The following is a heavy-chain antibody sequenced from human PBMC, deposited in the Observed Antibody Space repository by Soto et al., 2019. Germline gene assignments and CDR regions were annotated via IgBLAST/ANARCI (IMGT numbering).Heavy chain of an antibody. Sequence: QVQLVQSGAEVKKPGSSVKVSCKASGGTFSSYAISWVRQAPGQGLEWMGGIIPISGTANYAQKFQGRVKITEDEYTSTAYMELSSLRSEDMAVYYCARSQGSSTSLEIYYYYYYGMDVWGQGTTVTVSS. CDR3: ARSQGSSTSLEIYYYYYYGMDV. CDR1: GGTFSSYA. CDR2: IIPISGTA. V-gene: IGHV1-69*01. J-gene: IGHJ6*02. D-gene: IGHD2-2*01.